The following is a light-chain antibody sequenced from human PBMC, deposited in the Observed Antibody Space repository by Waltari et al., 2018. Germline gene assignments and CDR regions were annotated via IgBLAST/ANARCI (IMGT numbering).Light chain of an antibody. CDR1: VFGKKF. V-gene: IGLV3-27*01. CDR3: FTVDDNSLRL. Sequence: SYELTPPSSVSVSPVQTARLTCSGDVFGKKFTLCFQQKPGQAPVLLIFRDSERPSGIPERFSGSSSGTTVTLTISGAQVEDEADYYCFTVDDNSLRLFGGGTKLTVL. J-gene: IGLJ2*01. CDR2: RDS.